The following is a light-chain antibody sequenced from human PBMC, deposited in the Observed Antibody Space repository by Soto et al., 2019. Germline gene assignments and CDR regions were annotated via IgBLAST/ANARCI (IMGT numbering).Light chain of an antibody. V-gene: IGKV3-20*01. CDR2: DAS. CDR3: QQFSSYPLT. Sequence: EVGLTQSPGTLSLSPGERATLSCRASQTVRNNYLAWYQQKPGQAPRLLIYDASSRATGIPDRFSGGGSGTGFTLTISRLEPEDFAVYYCQQFSSYPLTFGGGTKVDIK. J-gene: IGKJ4*01. CDR1: QTVRNNY.